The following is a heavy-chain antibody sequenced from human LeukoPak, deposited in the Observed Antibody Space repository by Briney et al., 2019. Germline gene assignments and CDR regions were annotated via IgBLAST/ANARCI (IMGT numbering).Heavy chain of an antibody. CDR2: IYYSGGT. V-gene: IGHV4-30-4*08. Sequence: SETLSLTCTVSGGSISSGDYYWSWIRQPPGKGLEWIGYIYYSGGTYYNPSLKSRVTISVDTSKNQFSLKLSSVTAADTAVYYCARDKDYGPIDYWGQGTLVTVSS. CDR1: GGSISSGDYY. J-gene: IGHJ4*02. CDR3: ARDKDYGPIDY. D-gene: IGHD4/OR15-4a*01.